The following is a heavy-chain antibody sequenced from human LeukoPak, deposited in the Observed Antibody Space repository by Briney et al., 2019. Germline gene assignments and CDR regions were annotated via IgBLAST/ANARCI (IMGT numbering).Heavy chain of an antibody. J-gene: IGHJ4*02. D-gene: IGHD3-10*01. Sequence: SETLSLTCTVSGGSISPYCWSWIRQPPGKGLEWIGYIYYSGSTNYNPSLKSRVTISVDTSKNQFSLKLSSMTAADTAVYYCARGALLWFGDRMEYYFDYWGQGTLLTVSS. CDR2: IYYSGST. CDR1: GGSISPYC. CDR3: ARGALLWFGDRMEYYFDY. V-gene: IGHV4-59*01.